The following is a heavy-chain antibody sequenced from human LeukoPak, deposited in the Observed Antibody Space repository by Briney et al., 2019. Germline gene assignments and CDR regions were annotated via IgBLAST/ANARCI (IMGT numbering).Heavy chain of an antibody. Sequence: SETLSLTCAVSGGSISSNSWWTWVRQPPGKGLEWIGDIFHSGTTNYSPSLKSRITVSVDKSRNQFSLTLSSVTAADTAVYYCARGELLWFGELSGYGMDVWGQGTTVTVS. J-gene: IGHJ6*02. CDR1: GGSISSNSW. CDR3: ARGELLWFGELSGYGMDV. CDR2: IFHSGTT. D-gene: IGHD3-10*01. V-gene: IGHV4-4*02.